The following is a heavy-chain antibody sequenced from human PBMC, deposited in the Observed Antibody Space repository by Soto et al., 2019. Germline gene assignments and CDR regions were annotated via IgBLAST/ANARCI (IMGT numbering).Heavy chain of an antibody. Sequence: SETLSLTCSVSGGSINSGDYYWSWIRQSPGKGLEWIGYIYYSGSTYYNPSLKSRSTISIDTSKNQFFLDVDSVTAADTAVYYCARLYTGYEAFDYWGHGTLVTVSS. D-gene: IGHD5-12*01. V-gene: IGHV4-30-4*01. J-gene: IGHJ4*01. CDR2: IYYSGST. CDR1: GGSINSGDYY. CDR3: ARLYTGYEAFDY.